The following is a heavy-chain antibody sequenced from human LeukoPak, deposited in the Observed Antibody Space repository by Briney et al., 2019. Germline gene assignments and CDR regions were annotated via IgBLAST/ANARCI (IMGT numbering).Heavy chain of an antibody. CDR3: ARGGARGELLFVY. CDR1: GTSMSTYY. D-gene: IGHD3-10*01. Sequence: SETLSLTCTVSGTSMSTYYWSWIRQPPGKGLEWIGYIYHTGSTNYKPSLRSRVTISMDTSKSQFSLKLSSVTAADTAVYFCARGGARGELLFVYWGQGTLVTVSS. V-gene: IGHV4-59*01. CDR2: IYHTGST. J-gene: IGHJ4*02.